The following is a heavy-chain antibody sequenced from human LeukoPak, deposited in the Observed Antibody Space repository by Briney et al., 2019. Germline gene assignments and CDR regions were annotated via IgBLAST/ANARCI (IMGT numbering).Heavy chain of an antibody. CDR3: ARDNGWGTFDY. Sequence: GGSLRLSCAASGFTFSSYAMHWVRQAPGKGLEWVAVISYDGSNKYYADSVKGRFTISRDNSKNTLYLQMNSLRAEDTAVYYCARDNGWGTFDYWGQGTLVTVSS. D-gene: IGHD6-19*01. CDR1: GFTFSSYA. V-gene: IGHV3-30-3*01. CDR2: ISYDGSNK. J-gene: IGHJ4*02.